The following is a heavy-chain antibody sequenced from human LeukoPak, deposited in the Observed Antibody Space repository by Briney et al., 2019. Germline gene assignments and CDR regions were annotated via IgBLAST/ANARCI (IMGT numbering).Heavy chain of an antibody. Sequence: ASVKVSCKASGGTFSSYAISWVRQAPGQGLEWMGRIIPILGIANYAQKFQGRVTITADKSTSTAYMELSSLRSEDTAVYYCAIGRPNGYNFLGMDVWGQGTTVTVSS. CDR3: AIGRPNGYNFLGMDV. CDR2: IIPILGIA. J-gene: IGHJ6*02. D-gene: IGHD5-24*01. V-gene: IGHV1-69*04. CDR1: GGTFSSYA.